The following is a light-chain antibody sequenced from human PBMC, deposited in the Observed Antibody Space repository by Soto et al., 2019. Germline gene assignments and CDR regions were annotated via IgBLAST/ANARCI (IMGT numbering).Light chain of an antibody. V-gene: IGKV4-1*01. Sequence: DIVMTQSPDSLAVSLGERATINCKSSQSVLYSSNNKNYLAWYQQKPGQPPKLLIYWASTRESGVPDRFSGSGSGTDFTLTISRLQAEDVAVYYCQQYYSTPCTFGGGTKVEIK. J-gene: IGKJ4*02. CDR2: WAS. CDR3: QQYYSTPCT. CDR1: QSVLYSSNNKNY.